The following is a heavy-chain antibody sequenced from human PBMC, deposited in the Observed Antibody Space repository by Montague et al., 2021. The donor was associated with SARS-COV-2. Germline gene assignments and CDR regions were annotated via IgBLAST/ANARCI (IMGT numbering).Heavy chain of an antibody. CDR1: GFTFSNCD. Sequence: SLRLSCAASGFTFSNCDMNWVRQAPGKGPEWISYISTSAYTTSYAGSVKGRFTISRDNGKNSLYLQTNSLRVEDTAVYYCTRDYRSIVGDGLDIWGQGTKVTVSS. CDR3: TRDYRSIVGDGLDI. V-gene: IGHV3-48*03. J-gene: IGHJ3*02. D-gene: IGHD3-16*02. CDR2: ISTSAYTT.